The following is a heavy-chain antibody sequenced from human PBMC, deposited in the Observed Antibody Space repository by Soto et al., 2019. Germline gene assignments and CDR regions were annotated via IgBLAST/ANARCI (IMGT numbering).Heavy chain of an antibody. V-gene: IGHV3-30*18. CDR3: AKERFGHLWLEDYGMDV. CDR2: ISYDGTNK. CDR1: GFTFSSYG. J-gene: IGHJ6*02. D-gene: IGHD5-18*01. Sequence: QVQLVESGGGVVQPGRSPRLSCAASGFTFSSYGMHWVRQAPGKGLEWVALISYDGTNKYYADSVKGRFTISRDNFKNTLYLQMNSLRAEDTAVYYCAKERFGHLWLEDYGMDVWGQGTTVTVSS.